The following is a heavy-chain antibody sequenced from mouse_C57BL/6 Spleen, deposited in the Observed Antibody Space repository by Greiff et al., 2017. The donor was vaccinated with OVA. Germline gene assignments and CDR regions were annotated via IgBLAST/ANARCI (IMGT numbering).Heavy chain of an antibody. D-gene: IGHD4-1*01. V-gene: IGHV1-69*01. CDR3: ARRRKSLELGRDWYFDV. J-gene: IGHJ1*03. Sequence: QVQLQQPGAELVMPGASVKLSCKASGYTFTSYWMHWVKQRPGQGLEWIGEIDPSDSYTNYNQKFKGKSTLTVDKSSSTAYMQLSSLTSEDSAVYYCARRRKSLELGRDWYFDVWGTGTTVTVSS. CDR1: GYTFTSYW. CDR2: IDPSDSYT.